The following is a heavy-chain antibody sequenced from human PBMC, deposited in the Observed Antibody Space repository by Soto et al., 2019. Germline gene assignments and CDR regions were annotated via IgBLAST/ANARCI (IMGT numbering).Heavy chain of an antibody. D-gene: IGHD2-15*01. Sequence: SETLSLTCTVSGGSISSYYWSWIRQPPGKGLEWIGYIYYSGSTNYNPSLKSRVTISVDTSKNQFSLKLSSVTAADTAVYYCARDRGGPPLRYYYGMDVWGQGTTVTVSS. CDR1: GGSISSYY. V-gene: IGHV4-59*01. CDR2: IYYSGST. CDR3: ARDRGGPPLRYYYGMDV. J-gene: IGHJ6*02.